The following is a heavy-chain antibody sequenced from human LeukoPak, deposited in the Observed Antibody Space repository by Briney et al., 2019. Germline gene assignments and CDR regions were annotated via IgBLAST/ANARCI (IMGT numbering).Heavy chain of an antibody. J-gene: IGHJ4*02. V-gene: IGHV3-23*01. CDR3: AKGSYGSGSYYNLGFDY. CDR2: IIVNGRTT. Sequence: GGSLRLSCAASGFTFSSYAMSWVRQAPGKGLEWVSDIIVNGRTTYYADSAKGRFTISRDNSKNTLYLQMNSLRAEDTAVYYCAKGSYGSGSYYNLGFDYWGQGTLVTVSS. D-gene: IGHD3-10*01. CDR1: GFTFSSYA.